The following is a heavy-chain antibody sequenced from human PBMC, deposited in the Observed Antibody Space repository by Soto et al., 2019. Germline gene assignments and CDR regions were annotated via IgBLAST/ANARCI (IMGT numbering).Heavy chain of an antibody. CDR1: GYSFSKYA. CDR2: IHTAEGDT. J-gene: IGHJ5*02. D-gene: IGHD2-8*01. CDR3: ARVPRYTSDIVQVPAVMYEDWFVP. Sequence: QAQLVQSGAEVKKPGASVKLSCKASGYSFSKYAVQWVRQAPGQSLEWMGGIHTAEGDTTFSKKFHDRVTITRDTSATTVYMELSSLRSEDTAIYYCARVPRYTSDIVQVPAVMYEDWFVPWGQGTLVTVSS. V-gene: IGHV1-3*04.